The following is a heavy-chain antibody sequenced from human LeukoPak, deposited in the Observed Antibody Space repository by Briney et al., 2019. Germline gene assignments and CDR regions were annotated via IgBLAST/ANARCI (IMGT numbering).Heavy chain of an antibody. Sequence: GGSLRLSCAASGFTFDDYTMHWVRQAPGKGLEWVSLIIWDGGNTFYADSVKGRFTISRDNAKNSLYLQMNSLRAEDTAVYYCARDLASASCPCRWFDYWGQGTLVTVSS. CDR1: GFTFDDYT. CDR3: ARDLASASCPCRWFDY. J-gene: IGHJ5*01. D-gene: IGHD2-2*01. V-gene: IGHV3-43*01. CDR2: IIWDGGNT.